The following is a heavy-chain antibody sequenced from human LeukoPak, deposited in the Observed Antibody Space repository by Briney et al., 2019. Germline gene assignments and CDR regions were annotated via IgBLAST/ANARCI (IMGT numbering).Heavy chain of an antibody. CDR2: INPNSATT. V-gene: IGHV1-8*03. D-gene: IGHD4-17*01. CDR3: ARGDFGETNTAFDV. J-gene: IGHJ3*01. CDR1: GCIFTDYD. Sequence: ASVKVSCKTSGCIFTDYDVHWVRQAPGQGLEWMGWINPNSATTNYAQRLQGRVTFTRDTSLSVAYMELSSLTSEDAAVYFCARGDFGETNTAFDVWGQGTLVAVSS.